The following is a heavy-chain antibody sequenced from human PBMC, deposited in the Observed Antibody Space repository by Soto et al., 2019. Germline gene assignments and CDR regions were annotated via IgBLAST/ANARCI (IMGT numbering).Heavy chain of an antibody. CDR2: IYYSGST. V-gene: IGHV4-59*01. CDR3: ARVHMVRDTAYYGMDV. D-gene: IGHD5-18*01. CDR1: GGSISSYY. J-gene: IGHJ6*02. Sequence: SETLSLTCTVSGGSISSYYWSWIRQPPGKGLEWIGYIYYSGSTNYNPSLKSRVTISVDTSKNQFSLKLSSVTAADTAVYYCARVHMVRDTAYYGMDVWGQGTTVTVSS.